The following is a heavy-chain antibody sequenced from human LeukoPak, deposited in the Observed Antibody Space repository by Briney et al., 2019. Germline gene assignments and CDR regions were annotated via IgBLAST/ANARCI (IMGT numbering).Heavy chain of an antibody. CDR3: ARVGQLGRSYNWFDP. CDR1: GGSISSSSYY. Sequence: KPSETLSLTCTVSGGSISSSSYYWGWTRQPPGKGLEWIGSIYYSGSTYYNPSLKSRVTISVDTSKNQFSLKLSSVTAADTAVYYCARVGQLGRSYNWFDPWGQGTLVTVSS. J-gene: IGHJ5*02. D-gene: IGHD2-2*01. CDR2: IYYSGST. V-gene: IGHV4-39*07.